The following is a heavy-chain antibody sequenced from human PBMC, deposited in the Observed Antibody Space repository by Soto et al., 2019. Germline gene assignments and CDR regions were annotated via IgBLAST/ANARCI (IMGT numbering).Heavy chain of an antibody. CDR1: GSTFSSYT. Sequence: QVQLVQSGAEVRKPGSSVKVSCMASGSTFSSYTVNWVRQAPGKGLEWIGRIIPVPTVTDYALRFQGRVTITATRSAMTAYMDLTILTSQHTAVYYCPRPTYFCTACYKNFYYGMDFWGQCTTVTVSS. D-gene: IGHD2-8*02. J-gene: IGHJ6*02. CDR2: IIPVPTVT. CDR3: PRPTYFCTACYKNFYYGMDF. V-gene: IGHV1-69*02.